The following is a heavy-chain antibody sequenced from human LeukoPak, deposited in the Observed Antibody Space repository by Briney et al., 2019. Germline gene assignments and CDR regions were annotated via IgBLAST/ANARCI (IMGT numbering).Heavy chain of an antibody. CDR3: ARGRKNYYDSSGYPARYYYYYGMDV. CDR1: GGSFSGYY. Sequence: SETLSLTCAVYGGSFSGYYWSWIRQPPGKGLEWIGEINHSGSTIYNPSLKSRVTISVDTSKNQFSLKLSSVTAADTAVYYCARGRKNYYDSSGYPARYYYYYGMDVWGQGTTVTVSS. CDR2: INHSGST. J-gene: IGHJ6*02. V-gene: IGHV4-34*01. D-gene: IGHD3-22*01.